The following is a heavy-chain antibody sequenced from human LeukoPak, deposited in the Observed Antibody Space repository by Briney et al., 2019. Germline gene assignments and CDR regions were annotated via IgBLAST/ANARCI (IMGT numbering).Heavy chain of an antibody. CDR2: ISAYNGNT. CDR3: ARVNTDYDFWSGYYYYGMDV. Sequence: GASVKVSCKASGYTFTSYGISWVRQAPGQGLEWMGWISAYNGNTNYAQKLQGRVTMTTDTSTSTAYMELRSLRSDDTAVYYCARVNTDYDFWSGYYYYGMDVWGQGTTVTVSS. V-gene: IGHV1-18*01. CDR1: GYTFTSYG. J-gene: IGHJ6*02. D-gene: IGHD3-3*01.